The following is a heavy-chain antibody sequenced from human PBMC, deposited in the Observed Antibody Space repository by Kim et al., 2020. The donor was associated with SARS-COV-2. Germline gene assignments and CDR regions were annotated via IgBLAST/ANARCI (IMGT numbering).Heavy chain of an antibody. CDR3: ARDIVVVTRYAFDI. J-gene: IGHJ3*02. Sequence: EAGKGRFTISRDNSKNTLYLQMNSLRAEDTAVYYCARDIVVVTRYAFDIWGQGTMVTVSS. D-gene: IGHD3-22*01. V-gene: IGHV3-30*01.